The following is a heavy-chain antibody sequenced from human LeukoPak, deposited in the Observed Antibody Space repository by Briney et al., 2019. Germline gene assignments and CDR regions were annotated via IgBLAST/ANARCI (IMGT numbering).Heavy chain of an antibody. CDR2: IYTSGST. V-gene: IGHV4-4*07. J-gene: IGHJ3*02. CDR3: ARGSLLHIRNAFDI. Sequence: SETLSLTCTVSGGSISSYYWSWIRQPAGKGLEWIGRIYTSGSTNYNPSLKSRVTMSVDASKNQFSLKLSSVTAADTAVYYCARGSLLHIRNAFDIWGQGTMVTVSS. CDR1: GGSISSYY. D-gene: IGHD2-15*01.